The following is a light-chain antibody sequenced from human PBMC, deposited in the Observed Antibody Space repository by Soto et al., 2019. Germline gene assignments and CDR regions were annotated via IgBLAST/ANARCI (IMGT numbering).Light chain of an antibody. CDR1: QSVSNSY. J-gene: IGKJ3*01. CDR3: QQVGSSPFT. V-gene: IGKV3-20*01. CDR2: AAS. Sequence: EIVLTHSPGTLSLSPGERATLSCRASQSVSNSYLAWYQQRPGQAPRLLIHAASSRATGIPDRFSGSGSGTAFTLSISGLEPEDFAVYYCQQVGSSPFTFGPGTKVDLK.